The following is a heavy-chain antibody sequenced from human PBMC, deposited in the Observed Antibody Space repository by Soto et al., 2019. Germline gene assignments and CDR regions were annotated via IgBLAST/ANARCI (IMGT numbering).Heavy chain of an antibody. CDR3: ARDADGSSSFGDYGMDV. D-gene: IGHD6-6*01. Sequence: ASVKVSCKASGYTFTGYYMHWVRQAPGQGLEWMGWINPNSGGTNYAQKFQGWVTKTRDTSISTAYMELSRLRSDDTAVYYCARDADGSSSFGDYGMDVWGQGTTVIVSS. V-gene: IGHV1-2*04. J-gene: IGHJ6*02. CDR1: GYTFTGYY. CDR2: INPNSGGT.